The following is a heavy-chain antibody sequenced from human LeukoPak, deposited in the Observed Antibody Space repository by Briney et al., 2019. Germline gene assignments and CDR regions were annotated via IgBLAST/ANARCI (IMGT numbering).Heavy chain of an antibody. J-gene: IGHJ4*02. CDR2: ISSHGGST. D-gene: IGHD6-13*01. Sequence: GGSLRLSCSAPGFTFISYSMYWVRQAPGKGLEYVSAISSHGGSTYYADSVKGRFTIPRDNSKTTLYLQMSSLRTEGTAVYYCAIAASGTLADFWGQGTVVTVSS. V-gene: IGHV3-64D*09. CDR3: AIAASGTLADF. CDR1: GFTFISYS.